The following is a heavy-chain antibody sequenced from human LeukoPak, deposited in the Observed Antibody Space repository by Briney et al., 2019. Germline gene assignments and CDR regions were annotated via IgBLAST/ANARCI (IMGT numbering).Heavy chain of an antibody. CDR1: GYTFTSYG. V-gene: IGHV1-18*01. CDR3: ARDFNWVIDY. D-gene: IGHD1-1*01. CDR2: INLYNDKT. J-gene: IGHJ4*02. Sequence: ASVKVSCKASGYTFTSYGISWVRQAPGQGLEWMGWINLYNDKTNYAQQLQGRVTVTADTSTSTAYMELRSLRFDDTAVYYCARDFNWVIDYWGQGTLVTVSS.